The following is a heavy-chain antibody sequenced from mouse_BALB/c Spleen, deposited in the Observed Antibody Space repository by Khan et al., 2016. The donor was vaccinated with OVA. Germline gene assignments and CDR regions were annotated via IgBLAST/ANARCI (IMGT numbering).Heavy chain of an antibody. D-gene: IGHD2-14*01. CDR1: GYTFTSYT. J-gene: IGHJ3*01. CDR3: VRDGAYHRNDGWFAY. V-gene: IGHV1-4*01. Sequence: VQLVESGAELARPGASVKMSCKASGYTFTSYTIHWIKKRPGQGLEWIGYINPSNGYTNYNQKFKDKATLTTDKSSTTAYLQLSSLTPDDSAVYNCVRDGAYHRNDGWFAYWGQGTLVTVYA. CDR2: INPSNGYT.